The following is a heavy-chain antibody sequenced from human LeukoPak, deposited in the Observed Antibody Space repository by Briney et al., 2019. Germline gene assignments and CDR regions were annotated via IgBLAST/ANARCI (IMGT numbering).Heavy chain of an antibody. CDR3: ARHETTGTPDAFDI. Sequence: SETLSLTCTVSGGSISSYYWSWIRQPPGKGLEWIGYIYYSGSTYYNPSLKSRVTISVDTSKNQFSLKLSSVTAADTAVYYCARHETTGTPDAFDIWGQGTMVTVSS. J-gene: IGHJ3*02. D-gene: IGHD1-1*01. CDR2: IYYSGST. V-gene: IGHV4-59*04. CDR1: GGSISSYY.